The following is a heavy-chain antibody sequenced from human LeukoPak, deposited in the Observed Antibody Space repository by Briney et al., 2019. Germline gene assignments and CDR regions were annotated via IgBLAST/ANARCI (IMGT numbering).Heavy chain of an antibody. V-gene: IGHV3-21*01. J-gene: IGHJ4*02. CDR2: ISSSSSYI. CDR3: ASTLWSRDGYNYCFDY. CDR1: GFTFSSYS. Sequence: GGSLRLSCAASGFTFSSYSMNWVRQAPGKGLEWVSSISSSSSYIYYADSVKGRFTISRDNAKNSLYLQMNSLRAEDTAVYYCASTLWSRDGYNYCFDYWGQGTLVTVSS. D-gene: IGHD5-24*01.